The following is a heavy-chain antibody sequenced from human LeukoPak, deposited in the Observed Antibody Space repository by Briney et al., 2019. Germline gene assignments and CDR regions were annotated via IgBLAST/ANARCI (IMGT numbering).Heavy chain of an antibody. CDR1: NGSFSGYY. D-gene: IGHD1-26*01. Sequence: SETLSLTCAVYNGSFSGYYWSWIRQPPGNGLECLGEINHRGRTYYNPSLLSRVTISVDTSKNQLSLKVTSVTAADTSVYYCARVTKGEWELPGYWGQGTLVTVSS. CDR2: INHRGRT. CDR3: ARVTKGEWELPGY. J-gene: IGHJ4*02. V-gene: IGHV4-34*01.